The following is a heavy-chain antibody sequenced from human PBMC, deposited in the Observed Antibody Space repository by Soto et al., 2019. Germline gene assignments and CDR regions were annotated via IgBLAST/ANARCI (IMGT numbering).Heavy chain of an antibody. D-gene: IGHD1-20*01. CDR1: GFTFSSYS. J-gene: IGHJ4*01. V-gene: IGHV3-21*01. Sequence: GGSLRLSCAASGFTFSSYSMHWVRQAPGKGLEWVSSISSRSRSIYYADSQKGRFTISRDNTKNSLYLQMNNLRAEDTAVYYCAKDVVDRGISYWGQGTLVTVSS. CDR3: AKDVVDRGISY. CDR2: ISSRSRSI.